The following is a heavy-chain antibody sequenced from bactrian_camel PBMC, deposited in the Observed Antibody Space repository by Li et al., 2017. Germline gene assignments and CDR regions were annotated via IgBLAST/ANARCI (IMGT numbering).Heavy chain of an antibody. J-gene: IGHJ4*01. D-gene: IGHD5*01. CDR3: AAGRTKGWTLRPQHFYG. Sequence: QLVESGGGLVQPGGGLKLSCAASGFMFGSTYMTWVRQAPGKGLEWVSSTSSDGSDTMYADSVKGRFTISRDNAKNMVYLQMNSLTPDDTAMYYCAAGRTKGWTLRPQHFYGWGQGTQVTVS. CDR1: GFMFGSTY. CDR2: TSSDGSDT. V-gene: IGHV3S5*01.